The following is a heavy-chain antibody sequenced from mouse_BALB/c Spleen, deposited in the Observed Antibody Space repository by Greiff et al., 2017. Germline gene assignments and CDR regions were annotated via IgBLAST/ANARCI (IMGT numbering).Heavy chain of an antibody. Sequence: QVQLQQSGPELVKPGASVRISCKASGYTFTSYYIHWVKQRPGQGLEWIGWIYPGNVNTKYNEKFKGKATLTADKSSSTAYMQLSSLTSEDSAVYFCARGTYGDNWGQGTLVTVSA. J-gene: IGHJ3*01. V-gene: IGHV1S56*01. D-gene: IGHD1-2*01. CDR1: GYTFTSYY. CDR3: ARGTYGDN. CDR2: IYPGNVNT.